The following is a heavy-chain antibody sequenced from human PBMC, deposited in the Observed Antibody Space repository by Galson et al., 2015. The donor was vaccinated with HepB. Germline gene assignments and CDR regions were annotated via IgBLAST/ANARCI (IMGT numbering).Heavy chain of an antibody. CDR1: GFTVSSNY. CDR3: ARVSSFWSGSGSYAFDI. D-gene: IGHD3-10*01. CDR2: IYSGGST. Sequence: SLRLSCAASGFTVSSNYMSWVRQAPGKGLEWVSVIYSGGSTYYADPVKGRFTISRHNSKNTLYLQMNSLRAEDTAVYYCARVSSFWSGSGSYAFDIWGQGTMVTVSS. J-gene: IGHJ3*02. V-gene: IGHV3-53*04.